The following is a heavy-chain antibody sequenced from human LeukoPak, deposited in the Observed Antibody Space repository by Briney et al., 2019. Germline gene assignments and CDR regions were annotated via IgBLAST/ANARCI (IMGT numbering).Heavy chain of an antibody. Sequence: SETLSLTCTVSGGSICSVYWRWMRQPPGKGLVGIVYIYTSGSTNYNPSIKSRATIKVATSKHQTSLKLSSATAADTAVYYCARDSGWSFDYWGQGTLVTVSS. V-gene: IGHV4-4*09. D-gene: IGHD6-19*01. CDR3: ARDSGWSFDY. CDR2: IYTSGST. J-gene: IGHJ4*02. CDR1: GGSICSVY.